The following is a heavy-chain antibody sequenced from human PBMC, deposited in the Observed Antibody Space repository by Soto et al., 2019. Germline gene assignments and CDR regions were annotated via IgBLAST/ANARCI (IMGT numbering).Heavy chain of an antibody. V-gene: IGHV4-39*01. J-gene: IGHJ4*02. CDR3: VRFEWGSYFFDY. CDR2: IYYSGIT. D-gene: IGHD2-15*01. CDR1: GGSISSSSYY. Sequence: SETLSLTCTVSGGSISSSSYYWAWIRQPPGKGLEWIGTIYYSGITYRTPSLKSRVTISLDTSENQFSLRLDSVTAADTAVYYCVRFEWGSYFFDYWGQGILVTVSS.